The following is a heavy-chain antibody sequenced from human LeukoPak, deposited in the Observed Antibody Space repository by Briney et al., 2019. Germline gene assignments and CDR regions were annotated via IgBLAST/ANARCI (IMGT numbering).Heavy chain of an antibody. CDR3: TRTMGGGYSPFDY. J-gene: IGHJ4*02. CDR1: GFTLSGHY. V-gene: IGHV3-72*01. CDR2: ARNKANSYST. D-gene: IGHD1-26*01. Sequence: PGGSLRLSCAAFGFTLSGHYMDWVRQAPGKGLGWVGRARNKANSYSTEYAASVKGRFTISRDDSGNSLWLQMNSLKTEDTAVYYCTRTMGGGYSPFDYWGQGTLVTVSS.